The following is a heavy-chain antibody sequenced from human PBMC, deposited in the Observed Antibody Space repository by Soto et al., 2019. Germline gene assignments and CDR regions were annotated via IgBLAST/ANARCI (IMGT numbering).Heavy chain of an antibody. CDR1: GFTFSSYA. D-gene: IGHD2-15*01. CDR3: ARPGYCSGGSCYSSAEYFQP. CDR2: ISYDGSNK. J-gene: IGHJ1*01. V-gene: IGHV3-30-3*01. Sequence: GGSLRLSCAASGFTFSSYAMHWVRQAPGKGLEWVAVISYDGSNKYYADSVKGRFTISRDNSKNTLYLQMNSLRAEDTAVYYCARPGYCSGGSCYSSAEYFQPWGQGTLVTVS.